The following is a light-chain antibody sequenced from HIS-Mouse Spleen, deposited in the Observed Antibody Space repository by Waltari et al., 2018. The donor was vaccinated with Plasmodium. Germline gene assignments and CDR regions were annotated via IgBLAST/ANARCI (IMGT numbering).Light chain of an antibody. Sequence: SYELTQPLSVSVALGQTARITCGGNNIGRKNVHWYQQKPDQAPVLVISRDSNRPSGIPERFSGSNSGNTATLTISRAQAGDEADYYCQVWDSSTANVVFGGGTKLTVL. CDR1: NIGRKN. V-gene: IGLV3-9*01. CDR2: RDS. CDR3: QVWDSSTANVV. J-gene: IGLJ2*01.